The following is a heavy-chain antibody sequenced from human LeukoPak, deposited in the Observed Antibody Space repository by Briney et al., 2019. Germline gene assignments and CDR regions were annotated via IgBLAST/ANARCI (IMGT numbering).Heavy chain of an antibody. CDR3: ARDQYSSSWYGMRYYYYMDV. J-gene: IGHJ6*03. CDR1: GFTFSSYE. D-gene: IGHD6-13*01. Sequence: GGSLRLSCAASGFTFSSYEMNWVRQAPGKGLEWVLYISSSGSTIYYADSVKGRFTISRDNAKNSLYLQMNSLRAEDTAVYYCARDQYSSSWYGMRYYYYMDVWGKGTTVTISS. V-gene: IGHV3-48*03. CDR2: ISSSGSTI.